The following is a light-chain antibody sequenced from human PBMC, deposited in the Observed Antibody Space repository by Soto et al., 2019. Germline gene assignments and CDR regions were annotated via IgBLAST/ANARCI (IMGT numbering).Light chain of an antibody. CDR1: QSLLYSDGNTY. J-gene: IGKJ2*01. CDR2: MVS. Sequence: DVVMTQSPLSLPVTLGQPASISCRSSQSLLYSDGNTYLNWFHQRPGKSTRRLIYMVSNRDSGVPDSVSGSGAGTDLTLKILRVEAEDVGVYYCMQGTPLYNFGQGTTLEIK. CDR3: MQGTPLYN. V-gene: IGKV2-30*01.